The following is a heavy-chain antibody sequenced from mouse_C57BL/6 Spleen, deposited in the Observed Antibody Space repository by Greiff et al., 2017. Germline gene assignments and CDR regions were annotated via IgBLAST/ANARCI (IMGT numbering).Heavy chain of an antibody. D-gene: IGHD1-1*01. J-gene: IGHJ2*01. CDR2: IRNKANGYTT. CDR1: GFTFTDYY. Sequence: EVQVVESGGGLVQPGGSLSLSCAASGFTFTDYYMSWVRQPPGKALEWLGFIRNKANGYTTEYSASVKGRFTISRDNSQSILYLQMNALRAEDSATYYCARYQLRYFDYWGQGTTLTVSS. CDR3: ARYQLRYFDY. V-gene: IGHV7-3*01.